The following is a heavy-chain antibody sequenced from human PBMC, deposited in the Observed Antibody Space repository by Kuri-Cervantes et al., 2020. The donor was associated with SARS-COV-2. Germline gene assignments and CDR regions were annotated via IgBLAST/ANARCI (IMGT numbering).Heavy chain of an antibody. Sequence: GESLKISCAASGFTFSGSAMHWVRQASGKGLEWVGRIRSKANSYATAYAASVKGRFTISRDDSKNTAYLQMNSLKTEDTAVYYCATTDTAMVPEFDYWGQGTLVTVSS. V-gene: IGHV3-73*01. D-gene: IGHD5-18*01. CDR3: ATTDTAMVPEFDY. CDR2: IRSKANSYAT. J-gene: IGHJ4*02. CDR1: GFTFSGSA.